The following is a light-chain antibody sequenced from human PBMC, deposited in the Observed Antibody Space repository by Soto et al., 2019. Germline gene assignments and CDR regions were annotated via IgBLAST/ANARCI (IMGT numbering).Light chain of an antibody. Sequence: EIVMTQSPATLSVSPGERATLSCRASQSVSSNLAWYQQKPGQAPRLLIYGASTRATGIPARFSGSGSGTEFTLIISSLQSEDFAVYYCQQYNNWPSGTFGQGTRLEIK. J-gene: IGKJ5*01. CDR1: QSVSSN. V-gene: IGKV3-15*01. CDR2: GAS. CDR3: QQYNNWPSGT.